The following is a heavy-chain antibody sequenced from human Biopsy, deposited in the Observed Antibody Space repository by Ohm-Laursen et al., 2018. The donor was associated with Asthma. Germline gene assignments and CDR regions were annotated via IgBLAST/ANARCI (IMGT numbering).Heavy chain of an antibody. J-gene: IGHJ4*02. Sequence: TLSLTCTVSGGSISGFYWSRMRPPPGKGLVWIGNIDFSGTTYYNPALKSRVSLTPGTSKNHFSLRLSSLTDADTAVYYCARGRGYCRDGNCYNYYFENWGQGTLVTVSS. V-gene: IGHV4-59*06. CDR3: ARGRGYCRDGNCYNYYFEN. D-gene: IGHD2-15*01. CDR2: IDFSGTT. CDR1: GGSISGFY.